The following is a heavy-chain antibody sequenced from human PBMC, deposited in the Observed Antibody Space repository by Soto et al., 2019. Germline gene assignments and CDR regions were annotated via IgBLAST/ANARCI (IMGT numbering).Heavy chain of an antibody. D-gene: IGHD3-9*01. Sequence: GGSLRLSCAASEFSFSDYGMSWLRQSPGKGLEWVSAISGYGSSTYYTDSVKGRFTISRDNSKNTLYLQMDSLRADDTAIYYCAKAPLTGSNEGFDYWGQGTLVTVSS. CDR2: ISGYGSST. V-gene: IGHV3-23*01. CDR3: AKAPLTGSNEGFDY. J-gene: IGHJ4*02. CDR1: EFSFSDYG.